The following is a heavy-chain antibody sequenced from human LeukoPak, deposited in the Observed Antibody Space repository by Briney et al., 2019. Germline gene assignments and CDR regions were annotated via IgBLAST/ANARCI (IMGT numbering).Heavy chain of an antibody. D-gene: IGHD3-16*01. Sequence: GGSLRLSCVVSGFSFSSYSMNWVRQAPGKGLEWVAGINSRSTTIYYTDSVKGRFTISRDNAKNSLYLQMNSLRAEDTAVYYCARQDEDGGRWDYWGLGTLVTVSS. CDR1: GFSFSSYS. J-gene: IGHJ4*02. CDR2: INSRSTTI. CDR3: ARQDEDGGRWDY. V-gene: IGHV3-48*04.